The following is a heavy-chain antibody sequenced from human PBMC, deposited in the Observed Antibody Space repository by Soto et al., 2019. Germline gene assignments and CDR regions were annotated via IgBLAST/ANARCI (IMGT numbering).Heavy chain of an antibody. D-gene: IGHD7-27*01. CDR2: ISSTTNYI. CDR1: VFTFTRYS. J-gene: IGHJ4*02. CDR3: ARESEDLTSNFDY. Sequence: LXLSCAASVFTFTRYSMNWVRQAPGKGLEWVSSISSTTNYIYYGDSMKGRFTISRDNAKNSLYLEMNSLRAEDKAVYYCARESEDLTSNFDYWGQGTLVTVSS. V-gene: IGHV3-21*06.